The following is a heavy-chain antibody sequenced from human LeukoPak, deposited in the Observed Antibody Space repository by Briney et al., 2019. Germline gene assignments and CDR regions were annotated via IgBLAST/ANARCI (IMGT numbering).Heavy chain of an antibody. CDR1: GGAISSYS. CDR3: ARGDGSDFKWFDP. Sequence: SETLSLTCTVSGGAISSYSWNWIRQPPGRGLEWIGYMYYRGSTNFNPSLRSRVTMSLDTSKNQFSLKLSSVTAADTAVYYCARGDGSDFKWFDPWGQGTLVTVSS. J-gene: IGHJ5*02. CDR2: MYYRGST. D-gene: IGHD2-21*01. V-gene: IGHV4-59*01.